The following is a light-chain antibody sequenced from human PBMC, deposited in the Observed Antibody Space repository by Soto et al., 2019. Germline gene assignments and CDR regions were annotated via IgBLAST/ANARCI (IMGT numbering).Light chain of an antibody. Sequence: DIQMTQSPSTLSAAIGDRVTITCRASQSISNWLAWYQQKPGKAPKVLIFKGSTLESGVPSRFGGSGYGTEFTLIISGLQPEDFATYYCQQYNYYPYTFGQGTKLEIK. CDR2: KGS. V-gene: IGKV1-5*03. CDR3: QQYNYYPYT. J-gene: IGKJ2*01. CDR1: QSISNW.